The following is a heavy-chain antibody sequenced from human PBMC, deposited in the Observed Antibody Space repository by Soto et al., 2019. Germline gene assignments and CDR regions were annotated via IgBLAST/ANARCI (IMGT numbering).Heavy chain of an antibody. D-gene: IGHD4-17*01. J-gene: IGHJ6*03. CDR2: ISWNSGSI. CDR3: AKEAQFNDYGDDYYYYYMDV. Sequence: GGSLRLSCAASGFTFDDYAMHWVRQAPGKGLEWVSGISWNSGSIGYADSVKGRFTISRDNAKNSLYLQMNSLRAEDTALYYCAKEAQFNDYGDDYYYYYMDVWGKGTTVTVSS. V-gene: IGHV3-9*01. CDR1: GFTFDDYA.